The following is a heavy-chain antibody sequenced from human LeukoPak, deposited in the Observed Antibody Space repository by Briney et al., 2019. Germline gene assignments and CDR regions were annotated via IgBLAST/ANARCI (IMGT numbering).Heavy chain of an antibody. J-gene: IGHJ4*02. D-gene: IGHD6-6*01. CDR2: IIPVFGTS. Sequence: ASVKVSCKASGGTFSSYAINWVRQAPGQGLEWMGGIIPVFGTSNYAQKFQGRVTITADESTRTAYMELSSLRSEDTAVYYCARGGAARPDFWGQGTLVTVSS. CDR3: ARGGAARPDF. CDR1: GGTFSSYA. V-gene: IGHV1-69*13.